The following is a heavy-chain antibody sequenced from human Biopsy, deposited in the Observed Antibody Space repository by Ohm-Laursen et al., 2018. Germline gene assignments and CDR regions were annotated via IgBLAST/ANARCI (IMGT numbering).Heavy chain of an antibody. J-gene: IGHJ6*02. Sequence: SLRLSCAASGFPFSDYYMRWIRQAPGKGLEWVSYISSGGNTIYYADSVKGRFTISRDNAKNSLYLQMNSLRADDTAVYYCARDTRWSPYHMDVWGQGTTVTVSS. V-gene: IGHV3-11*01. CDR3: ARDTRWSPYHMDV. CDR1: GFPFSDYY. D-gene: IGHD4-23*01. CDR2: ISSGGNTI.